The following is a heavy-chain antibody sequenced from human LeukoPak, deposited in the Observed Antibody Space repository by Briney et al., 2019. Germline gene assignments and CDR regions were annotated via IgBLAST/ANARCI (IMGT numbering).Heavy chain of an antibody. J-gene: IGHJ5*02. Sequence: SETLSLTCTVSNGSISSYYWSWIRQPPGKGLEWIGYIYYSGITNYNPSLKGRVAISVDTSKNQFSLKLSSVTAADTAVYYCARDSGRIILIASFDPWGQGTLVTVSS. CDR2: IYYSGIT. CDR1: NGSISSYY. CDR3: ARDSGRIILIASFDP. D-gene: IGHD3-22*01. V-gene: IGHV4-59*12.